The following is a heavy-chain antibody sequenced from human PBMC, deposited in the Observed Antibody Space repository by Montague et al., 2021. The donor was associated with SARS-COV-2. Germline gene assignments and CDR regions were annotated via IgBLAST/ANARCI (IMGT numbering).Heavy chain of an antibody. CDR2: ISTSTYI. Sequence: SLRLSCAASGFTFNSYNMNWVRQAPGKGLEWVSHISTSTYIDYADSVRGRFTISRDNAKSSLYLQMHSLRVEDTAVYYCARDGWVTTMTTFDYWGQGTLVTVSS. J-gene: IGHJ4*02. CDR1: GFTFNSYN. CDR3: ARDGWVTTMTTFDY. D-gene: IGHD4-17*01. V-gene: IGHV3-21*01.